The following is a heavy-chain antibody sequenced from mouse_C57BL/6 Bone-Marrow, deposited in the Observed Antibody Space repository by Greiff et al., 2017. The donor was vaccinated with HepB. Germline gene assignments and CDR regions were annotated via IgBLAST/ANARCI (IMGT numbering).Heavy chain of an antibody. D-gene: IGHD1-1*01. Sequence: QVHVKQPGAELVKPGASVKLSCKASGYTFTSYWMHWVKQRPGQGLEWIGMIHPNSGSTNYNENFKSKATLTVDKSSSTAYMQLSSLTSEDSAVYYCVSSPYWYFDVWGTGTTVTVSS. CDR1: GYTFTSYW. CDR2: IHPNSGST. J-gene: IGHJ1*03. V-gene: IGHV1-64*01. CDR3: VSSPYWYFDV.